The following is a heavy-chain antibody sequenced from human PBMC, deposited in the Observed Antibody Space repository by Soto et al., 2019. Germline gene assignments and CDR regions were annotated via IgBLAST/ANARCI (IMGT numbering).Heavy chain of an antibody. J-gene: IGHJ6*02. CDR3: ARSGVGYCSGGSCYSYYYYYGMGV. D-gene: IGHD2-15*01. Sequence: PSETLSLTCAVYGGSFSGYYWSWIRQPPGKGLEWIGEINHSGSTNYNPSLKSRVTISVDTSKNQFSLKLSSVTAADTAVYYCARSGVGYCSGGSCYSYYYYYGMGVWGQGTTVTVSS. CDR1: GGSFSGYY. V-gene: IGHV4-34*01. CDR2: INHSGST.